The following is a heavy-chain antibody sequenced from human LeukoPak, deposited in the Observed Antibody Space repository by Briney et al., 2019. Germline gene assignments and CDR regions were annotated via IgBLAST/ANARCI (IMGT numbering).Heavy chain of an antibody. Sequence: ASVKVSCKASGYTFTSYDINWVRQATGQGLEWMGWMNPNSGNTGYAQKFQGRVTMTRNTSISTAYMELSSLRAEDTAVYYCAKDLNGYYRPFDYWGQGTLVTVSS. V-gene: IGHV1-8*01. CDR2: MNPNSGNT. D-gene: IGHD3-22*01. J-gene: IGHJ4*02. CDR1: GYTFTSYD. CDR3: AKDLNGYYRPFDY.